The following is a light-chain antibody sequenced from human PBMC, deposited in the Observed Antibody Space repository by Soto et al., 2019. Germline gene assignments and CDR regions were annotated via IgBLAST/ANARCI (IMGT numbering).Light chain of an antibody. J-gene: IGKJ1*01. CDR2: AAS. V-gene: IGKV1-39*01. CDR1: QSIDNY. CDR3: QKSYSSPET. Sequence: DIQMTQSPSSLSASVGDRVTITCRASQSIDNYLNWYQQKPGKAPNLLIYAASTLLSGVPSRFSCRGSGKHFTITISSLQPEDLDTYYCQKSYSSPETFGQGTKVEIK.